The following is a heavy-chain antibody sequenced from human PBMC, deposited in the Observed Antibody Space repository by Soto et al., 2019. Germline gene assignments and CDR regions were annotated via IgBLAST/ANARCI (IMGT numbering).Heavy chain of an antibody. CDR1: GFTFTSSA. J-gene: IGHJ4*02. Sequence: QMQLVQSGPEVKKPGTSGKVSCKASGFTFTSSAMQGVRQARGQRLEWIGWIVVGSGNTNYAQKFQERVTITRDMSTSTAYMELSSLRSEDTAVYYCAAVRMRYFDWLPSNWGQGTLVTVSS. CDR2: IVVGSGNT. D-gene: IGHD3-9*01. CDR3: AAVRMRYFDWLPSN. V-gene: IGHV1-58*02.